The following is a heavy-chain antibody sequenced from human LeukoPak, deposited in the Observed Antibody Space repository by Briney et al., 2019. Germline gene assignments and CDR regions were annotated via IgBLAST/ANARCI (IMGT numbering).Heavy chain of an antibody. CDR3: AKRSGINYGYFDS. V-gene: IGHV3-30*02. CDR2: IRYDGSNK. CDR1: GFTFSSYG. D-gene: IGHD1-26*01. Sequence: PGGSLRLSCAASGFTFSSYGMHWVRQAPGKGLEWVAFIRYDGSNKYYADSVKGRFTISRDNSKNTLYLQMNSLRAEDTAVYYCAKRSGINYGYFDSWGQGPLVTVSS. J-gene: IGHJ4*02.